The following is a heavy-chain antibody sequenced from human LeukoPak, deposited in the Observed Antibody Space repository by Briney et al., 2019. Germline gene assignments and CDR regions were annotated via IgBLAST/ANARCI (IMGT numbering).Heavy chain of an antibody. Sequence: SETLSLTCAVYGGSFSGYYWSWIRQPPGKGLEWIGEINHSGSTNYNPSLKSRVTISVDTSKNQFSLKLSSVTAADTAVYYCARAHSIRSVVIISRFDYWGRGTLVTVSS. CDR1: GGSFSGYY. CDR3: ARAHSIRSVVIISRFDY. J-gene: IGHJ4*02. D-gene: IGHD3-3*01. CDR2: INHSGST. V-gene: IGHV4-34*01.